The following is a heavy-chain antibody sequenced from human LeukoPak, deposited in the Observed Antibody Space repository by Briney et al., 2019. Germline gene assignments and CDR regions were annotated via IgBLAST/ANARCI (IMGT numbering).Heavy chain of an antibody. Sequence: SVKVSCKASGGTFSSYAISWVRQAPGQGLEWMGGIIPIFGTANYAQKFQGRVTITTDESTSTAYMELSSLRSEDTAVYYCASHCIAAADTHYYYYYYMDVWGKGTTVTVSS. CDR2: IIPIFGTA. V-gene: IGHV1-69*05. CDR3: ASHCIAAADTHYYYYYYMDV. D-gene: IGHD6-13*01. CDR1: GGTFSSYA. J-gene: IGHJ6*03.